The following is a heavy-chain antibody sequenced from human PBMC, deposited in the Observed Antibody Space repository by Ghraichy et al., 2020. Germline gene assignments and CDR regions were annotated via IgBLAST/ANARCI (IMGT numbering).Heavy chain of an antibody. CDR1: GFTFSSYS. Sequence: GGSLRLSCVASGFTFSSYSMNWIRQAPGKGLEWVSHISSSSSTIYYADSVKGRFTISRDNAKKSLYLQMNSLRDEDTAVYYCARDWSRAICSSISCYMGVDYWGQGTLVTVSS. V-gene: IGHV3-48*02. CDR2: ISSSSSTI. D-gene: IGHD2-2*02. J-gene: IGHJ4*02. CDR3: ARDWSRAICSSISCYMGVDY.